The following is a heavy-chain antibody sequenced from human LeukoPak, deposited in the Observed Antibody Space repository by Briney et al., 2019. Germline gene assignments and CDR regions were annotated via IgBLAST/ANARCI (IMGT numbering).Heavy chain of an antibody. CDR1: RGTFSTYA. J-gene: IGHJ4*02. V-gene: IGHV1-69*13. CDR3: ARSKALRLDDIYY. D-gene: IGHD3-9*01. CDR2: IIPIFGTA. Sequence: SVTVSCKASRGTFSTYAITWVRQAPGQGLEWMGGIIPIFGTANYAQKFQGRVTITADESTSTAYMELSSLRSDDTAVFYCARSKALRLDDIYYWGQGTLVTVSS.